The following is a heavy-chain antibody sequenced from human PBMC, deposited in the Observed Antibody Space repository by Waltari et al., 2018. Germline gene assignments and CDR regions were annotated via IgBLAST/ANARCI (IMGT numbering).Heavy chain of an antibody. D-gene: IGHD1-1*01. Sequence: QVHLVQSGAEVKKPGSSVKVSGKASGGTFGRYAITWVRQAPGQGLEWMGGLIPIFGAPNYAQRFQGRVTITADESTSTVYMELSSLKSEDTALYFCARRQLGGPLDPWGQGTLVTVSS. J-gene: IGHJ5*02. CDR2: LIPIFGAP. CDR3: ARRQLGGPLDP. V-gene: IGHV1-69*12. CDR1: GGTFGRYA.